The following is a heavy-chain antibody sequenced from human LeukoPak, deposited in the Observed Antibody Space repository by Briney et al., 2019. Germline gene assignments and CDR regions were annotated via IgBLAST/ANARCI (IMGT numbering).Heavy chain of an antibody. CDR2: IWYDGSNK. D-gene: IGHD3-22*01. CDR1: GFTFSSYG. CDR3: ARVPYDSSGLDY. J-gene: IGHJ4*02. Sequence: GRSLRLSCAASGFTFSSYGMHWVRQAPGKGLEWVAVIWYDGSNKYYADSVKGRFTISRDNSKNTLYLQMNSLRAEDTAVYYCARVPYDSSGLDYWGQGTLVTVSS. V-gene: IGHV3-33*01.